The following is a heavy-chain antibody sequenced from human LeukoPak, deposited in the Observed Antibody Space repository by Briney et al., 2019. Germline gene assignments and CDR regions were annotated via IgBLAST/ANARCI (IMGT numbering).Heavy chain of an antibody. CDR2: MNPNSGNT. CDR1: GYTFTSYD. D-gene: IGHD2-15*01. J-gene: IGHJ5*02. V-gene: IGHV1-8*01. Sequence: ASVKVSCKASGYTFTSYDINWVRQATGQGLEWMGWMNPNSGNTGYAQKFQGRVTMTRNTSISTAYMELSSLRSEDTAVYYCARGRVPPQHGIVVVVAADNWFDPWGQGTLVTVSS. CDR3: ARGRVPPQHGIVVVVAADNWFDP.